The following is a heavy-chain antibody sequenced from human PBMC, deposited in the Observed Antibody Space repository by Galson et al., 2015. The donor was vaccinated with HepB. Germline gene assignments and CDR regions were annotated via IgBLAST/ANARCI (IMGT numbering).Heavy chain of an antibody. Sequence: SVKVSCKASGYTFTSYAMHWVRQAPGQRLEWMGWINAGNGNTKYSQKFQGRVTITRDTSASTAYMELSSLRSEDTAVYYCATPCGYCSSTSHSEAPTGRFGADYYGMDVWGQGTTVTVSS. V-gene: IGHV1-3*01. CDR2: INAGNGNT. D-gene: IGHD2-2*01. CDR1: GYTFTSYA. CDR3: ATPCGYCSSTSHSEAPTGRFGADYYGMDV. J-gene: IGHJ6*02.